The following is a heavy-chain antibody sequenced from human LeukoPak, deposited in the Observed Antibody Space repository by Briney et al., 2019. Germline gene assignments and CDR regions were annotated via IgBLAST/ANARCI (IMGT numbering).Heavy chain of an antibody. J-gene: IGHJ3*01. Sequence: GGSLRLSCAASGFTFSGYEVNWVRQAPGKGLEWVSYISSSSSYIYYADSVKGRFTISRDNAKNSLYLQMNSLRAEDTAVYYCEREITLVRGVIITDVFDHWGQGTMVTVSS. CDR3: EREITLVRGVIITDVFDH. D-gene: IGHD3-10*02. V-gene: IGHV3-48*03. CDR2: ISSSSSYI. CDR1: GFTFSGYE.